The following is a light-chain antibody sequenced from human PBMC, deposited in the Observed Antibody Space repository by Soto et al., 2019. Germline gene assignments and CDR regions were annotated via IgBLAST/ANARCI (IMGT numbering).Light chain of an antibody. J-gene: IGKJ3*01. CDR1: QDISHY. CDR2: AAS. V-gene: IGKV1-27*01. Sequence: DIQMTQSPSSLSASVGDRVTITCRASQDISHYLAWYQQKPGKVPKLLIYAASTLQSGVSSRFSGSGSGTEFTLTIGILQPEDVSIYFCQKYDGVSLTFGPG. CDR3: QKYDGVSLT.